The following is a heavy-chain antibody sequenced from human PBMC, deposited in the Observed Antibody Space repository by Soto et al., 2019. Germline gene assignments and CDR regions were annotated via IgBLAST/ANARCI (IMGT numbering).Heavy chain of an antibody. CDR1: GGSISSGGYY. CDR3: ARDRDLGDLNPLLWFGPNNWFDP. J-gene: IGHJ5*02. CDR2: TYYSGST. Sequence: PSETLSLTCTVSGGSISSGGYYWSWIRQHPGKGLEWIGYTYYSGSTYYNPSLKSRVTISVDTSKNQFSLKLSSVTAADTAVYYCARDRDLGDLNPLLWFGPNNWFDPWGQGTLVTVSS. D-gene: IGHD3-10*01. V-gene: IGHV4-31*03.